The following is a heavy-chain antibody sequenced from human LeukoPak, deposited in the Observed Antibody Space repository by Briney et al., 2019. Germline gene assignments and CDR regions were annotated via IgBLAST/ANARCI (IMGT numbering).Heavy chain of an antibody. CDR3: AKHSDASGSYYFDY. D-gene: IGHD6-19*01. V-gene: IGHV3-23*01. CDR1: GFTFSNYA. Sequence: PGGSLRLSCAASGFTFSNYAMSWVRQAPGKGLEWVSSISGTGGTTYYAESVKGRFIISRDNSKNTLYLRRSSLRVEDTARYFCAKHSDASGSYYFDYWGQGILVTVSS. J-gene: IGHJ4*02. CDR2: ISGTGGTT.